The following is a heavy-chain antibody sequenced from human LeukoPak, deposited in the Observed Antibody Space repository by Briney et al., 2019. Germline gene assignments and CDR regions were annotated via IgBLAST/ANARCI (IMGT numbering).Heavy chain of an antibody. D-gene: IGHD3-22*01. Sequence: GESLKISCKGSGYSFSTYWIGWVRQMPGKGLEWMGIIYPGDSDTRYSPSFQGQVTISADKSISAAYLQWGSLKASDTAMYYCARLNDYDSSGYYYVADYWGQGTLVTVSS. V-gene: IGHV5-51*01. CDR3: ARLNDYDSSGYYYVADY. CDR2: IYPGDSDT. J-gene: IGHJ4*02. CDR1: GYSFSTYW.